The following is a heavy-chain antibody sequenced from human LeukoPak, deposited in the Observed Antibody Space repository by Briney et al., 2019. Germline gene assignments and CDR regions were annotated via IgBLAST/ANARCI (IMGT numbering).Heavy chain of an antibody. V-gene: IGHV3-21*01. CDR2: ISSSSSYI. J-gene: IGHJ4*02. CDR3: ARVFRGVAYGYFDY. Sequence: GGSLRLSCAASGFTFSNYRMNWVRQAPGKGLEWVSSISSSSSYIYYADSVKGRFTISRDNAKNSLYLQMNSLRAEDTAVYYCARVFRGVAYGYFDYWGQGTLVAVSS. D-gene: IGHD2-15*01. CDR1: GFTFSNYR.